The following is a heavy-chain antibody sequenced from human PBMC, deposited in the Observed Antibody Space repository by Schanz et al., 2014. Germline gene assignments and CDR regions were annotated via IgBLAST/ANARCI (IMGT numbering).Heavy chain of an antibody. CDR3: GRAVTGMAGWYFEL. V-gene: IGHV3-64D*06. D-gene: IGHD5-18*01. CDR2: ISNNGDST. Sequence: EVQLVESGGDLVQPGGSLRLSCSASGFTFSTFAMHWVRQAPGKGLEYISAISNNGDSTYYADSVKGRFTISRDNSKNTLFLQMSSLRVDDMAVYYCGRAVTGMAGWYFELWGRGPLVTVSS. CDR1: GFTFSTFA. J-gene: IGHJ2*01.